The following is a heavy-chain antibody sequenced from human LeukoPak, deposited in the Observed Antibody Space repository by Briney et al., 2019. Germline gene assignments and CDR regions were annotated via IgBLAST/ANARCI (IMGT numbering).Heavy chain of an antibody. V-gene: IGHV3-48*03. CDR2: ISSSGSTI. Sequence: GGSLRLSCAASGFTFSSYKMNWVRQAPGKGLEWVSYISSSGSTIYYADSVKGRFTISRDNAKNSLYLQMSSLRAEDTAVYYCARQKRSTSCNGYWGQGTLVTVSS. CDR1: GFTFSSYK. CDR3: ARQKRSTSCNGY. D-gene: IGHD2-2*01. J-gene: IGHJ4*02.